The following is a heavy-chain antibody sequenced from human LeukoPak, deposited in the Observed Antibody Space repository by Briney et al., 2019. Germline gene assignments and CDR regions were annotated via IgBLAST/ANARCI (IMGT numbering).Heavy chain of an antibody. CDR3: ARHSNIVVVPAASPEGYYYGMDV. V-gene: IGHV1-2*02. CDR2: INPNSGGT. CDR1: GYTFTGYY. J-gene: IGHJ6*02. D-gene: IGHD2-2*01. Sequence: ASVKVSCKASGYTFTGYYMHWVRPAPGQGLGWMGWINPNSGGTNYAQKFPGRVTMTRDTSISTAYMELSRLRSDDTAVYYCARHSNIVVVPAASPEGYYYGMDVWGQGTTVTVSS.